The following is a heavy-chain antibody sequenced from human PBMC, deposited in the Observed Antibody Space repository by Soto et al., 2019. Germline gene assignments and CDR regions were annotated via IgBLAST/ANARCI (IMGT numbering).Heavy chain of an antibody. Sequence: QVQLVQSGAEVKKPGSSVKVSCKASGGTFSSYTISWVRQAPGQGLEWMGRIIPILGIANYAQKFQGRVTSTADKSTSTAYMELSSLRSEDTAVYYCARADGGSYSNFDYWGQGTLVTVSS. CDR2: IIPILGIA. V-gene: IGHV1-69*02. J-gene: IGHJ4*02. CDR3: ARADGGSYSNFDY. CDR1: GGTFSSYT. D-gene: IGHD3-10*01.